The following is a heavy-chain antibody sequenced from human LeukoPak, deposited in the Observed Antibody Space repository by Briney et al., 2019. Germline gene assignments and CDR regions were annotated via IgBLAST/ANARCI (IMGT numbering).Heavy chain of an antibody. CDR1: GFTFSSYS. Sequence: GGSLRLSCAASGFTFSSYSMNWVRQAPGKGLEWVSSISSSSSYIYYADSVKGRFTISRDNAKNSLYLQMNSLRAEDTAVYYCARDLITGTEPAYWGQGTPVTVSS. V-gene: IGHV3-21*01. CDR3: ARDLITGTEPAY. J-gene: IGHJ4*02. CDR2: ISSSSSYI. D-gene: IGHD1-20*01.